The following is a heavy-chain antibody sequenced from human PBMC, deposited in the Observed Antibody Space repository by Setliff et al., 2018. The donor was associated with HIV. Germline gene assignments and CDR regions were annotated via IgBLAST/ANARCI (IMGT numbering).Heavy chain of an antibody. V-gene: IGHV1-69*05. J-gene: IGHJ3*02. D-gene: IGHD3-22*01. CDR1: GGTFGTYT. Sequence: SVKVSCKASGGTFGTYTISWVRQAPGQGLEWMGGIMPIFGTGNYAQKFQGRVTITTDESTSTAYMELTSLASEDTAVFYCARGGLAYYDSSGNDAFDIWAKGQWSPSPQ. CDR2: IMPIFGTG. CDR3: ARGGLAYYDSSGNDAFDI.